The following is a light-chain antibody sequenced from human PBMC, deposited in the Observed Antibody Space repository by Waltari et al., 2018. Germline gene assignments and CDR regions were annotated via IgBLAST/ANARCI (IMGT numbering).Light chain of an antibody. CDR3: QQYYSTPYT. CDR1: QSVLYSSNNKNY. CDR2: WAS. J-gene: IGKJ2*01. Sequence: DIVMTQSPDSLAVSLGERPTTNCQSSQSVLYSSNNKNYLAWYQQKPGQPPKLLIYWASTRESGVPDRFSGSGSGTDFTLTISSLQAEDVAVYYCQQYYSTPYTFGQGTKLEIK. V-gene: IGKV4-1*01.